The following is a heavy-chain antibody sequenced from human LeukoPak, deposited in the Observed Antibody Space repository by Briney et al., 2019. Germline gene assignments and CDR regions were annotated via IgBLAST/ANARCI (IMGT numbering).Heavy chain of an antibody. J-gene: IGHJ4*02. Sequence: GGSLRLSCAASGFTFSNAWMSWVRQAPGKGLEWVGRIKSKTDGGTTDYAAPVKGRFTISRDNAKNTLYLQMNSLRAEDTAVYYCARDWFHAIDYWGQGTLVTVSS. CDR2: IKSKTDGGTT. CDR3: ARDWFHAIDY. D-gene: IGHD2/OR15-2a*01. V-gene: IGHV3-15*05. CDR1: GFTFSNAW.